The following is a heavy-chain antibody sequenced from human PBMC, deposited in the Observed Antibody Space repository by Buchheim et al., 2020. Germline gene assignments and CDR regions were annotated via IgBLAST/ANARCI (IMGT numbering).Heavy chain of an antibody. D-gene: IGHD3-3*01. V-gene: IGHV4-59*01. Sequence: QVQLQESGPGLVKPSETLSLTCTVSGGSISSYYWSWIRQPPGKGLEWIGYIYYSGSTNYNPSLKSRVTILVDTSKNQFSLKLSSVTAADTAVYYCARMITFTYYDFWSGSYYYYGMDVWGQGTT. CDR3: ARMITFTYYDFWSGSYYYYGMDV. CDR2: IYYSGST. CDR1: GGSISSYY. J-gene: IGHJ6*02.